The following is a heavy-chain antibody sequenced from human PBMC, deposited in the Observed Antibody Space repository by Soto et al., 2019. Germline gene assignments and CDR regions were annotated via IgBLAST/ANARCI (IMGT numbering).Heavy chain of an antibody. CDR3: ARPPSGATTFFDS. CDR1: GYSFTSNW. V-gene: IGHV5-51*01. J-gene: IGHJ4*02. CDR2: IFPSDSDT. D-gene: IGHD2-15*01. Sequence: GESLKISCKGSGYSFTSNWIGWVRQMPGKGLEWMGIIFPSDSDTRYSPSFQGQVTISADKSISTAYLQWSSLKASDTAMYYCARPPSGATTFFDSWGQGTLVTVSS.